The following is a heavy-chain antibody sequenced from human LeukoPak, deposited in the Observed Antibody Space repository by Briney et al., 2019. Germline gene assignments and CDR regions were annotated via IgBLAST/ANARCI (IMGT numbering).Heavy chain of an antibody. CDR1: GFTFSTYA. Sequence: PGGPLRLSCSASGFTFSTYAMHWVRQAPGKGLEYVSAISTNGGSTYYADSVRGRFTISRDNSKNTLYLQMSSLRPEDTAVYYCVKGMEDYDILTGVLDVWGQGTTVTVSS. V-gene: IGHV3-64D*06. J-gene: IGHJ6*02. D-gene: IGHD3-9*01. CDR3: VKGMEDYDILTGVLDV. CDR2: ISTNGGST.